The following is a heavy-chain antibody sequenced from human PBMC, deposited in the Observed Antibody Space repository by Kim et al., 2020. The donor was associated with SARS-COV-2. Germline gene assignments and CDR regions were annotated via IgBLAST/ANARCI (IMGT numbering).Heavy chain of an antibody. V-gene: IGHV7-4-1*02. CDR1: GYTFTNNP. CDR2: IDTKTGKS. J-gene: IGHJ4*02. Sequence: ASVKVSCKASGYTFTNNPINWLRQAPGQGPEWMGWIDTKTGKSMFGQGFTGRFALTLDTSVNTAYLDISSLKAEDTAVYYCARGPGPVDYGGQGTLATVS. CDR3: ARGPGPVDY.